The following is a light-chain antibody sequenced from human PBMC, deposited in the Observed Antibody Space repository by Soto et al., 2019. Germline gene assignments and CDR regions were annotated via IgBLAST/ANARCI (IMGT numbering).Light chain of an antibody. V-gene: IGKV2-28*01. CDR3: MQPLQSWT. Sequence: EIVVALTTLSLPVTPGEPASISCRSSQSLLHSNGYNYLDWYLQKPGQSPQLLIYLGSNRASGVPDRFSGSGSGTDFTLKISRVEAEDVGVYYCMQPLQSWTFGQGTMVDIK. CDR1: QSLLHSNGYNY. J-gene: IGKJ1*01. CDR2: LGS.